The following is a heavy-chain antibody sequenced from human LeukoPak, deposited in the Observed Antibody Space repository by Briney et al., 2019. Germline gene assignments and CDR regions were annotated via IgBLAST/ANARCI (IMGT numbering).Heavy chain of an antibody. Sequence: SETLSLTCSVSGDSMDGHFWSWIRQSPGKGLEWIGNVHYSLPSNFSPSLKSRVTISMDTSRSQSSLKLGTVTAADTAVYYCACYNFVGRTFDCWGQGTLVTVSS. CDR2: VHYSLPS. J-gene: IGHJ4*02. D-gene: IGHD5-24*01. CDR3: ACYNFVGRTFDC. CDR1: GDSMDGHF. V-gene: IGHV4-59*11.